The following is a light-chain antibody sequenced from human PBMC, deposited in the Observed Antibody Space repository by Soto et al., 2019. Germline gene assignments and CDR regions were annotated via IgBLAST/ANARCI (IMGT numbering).Light chain of an antibody. CDR2: GAS. CDR3: QQYRSSPHT. V-gene: IGKV3-20*01. J-gene: IGKJ4*01. Sequence: EIVLTQSPGTLSLSPGEGATLSCRASQSVSSNYLAWYHHKPGQAPRLLIYGASSRATGVPDRFSGSGSGTDFTLTISRLEPEDFAVHYCQQYRSSPHTFGGGTKVEIK. CDR1: QSVSSNY.